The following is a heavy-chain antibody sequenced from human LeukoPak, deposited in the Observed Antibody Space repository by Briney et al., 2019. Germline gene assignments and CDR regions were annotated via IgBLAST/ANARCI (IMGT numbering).Heavy chain of an antibody. J-gene: IGHJ4*02. CDR3: AKDPGYRDF. Sequence: GGSLRLSCAASGFTFSTYWMTWVRQAPGKGLEWVANIQPDGSARHYEDSVKGRFTISRDNSKNTLYLQMNSLRAEDTAMYFCAKDPGYRDFWGQGTLVTVSS. CDR2: IQPDGSAR. V-gene: IGHV3-7*01. D-gene: IGHD5-18*01. CDR1: GFTFSTYW.